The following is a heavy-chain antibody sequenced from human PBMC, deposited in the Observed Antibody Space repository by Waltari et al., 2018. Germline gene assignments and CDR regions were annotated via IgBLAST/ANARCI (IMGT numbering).Heavy chain of an antibody. D-gene: IGHD6-19*01. CDR3: ARDQTYSSGSPATY. Sequence: QVQLVQSGPEVKMPGASVQVSCKASGYNFDSYGISWVRQAPGQGLEWMGWSSTYTGNTDYAQKFQDRGTMYTDASTSTAYLDLRSLRSDDTAVYYCARDQTYSSGSPATYWGQGTLVTVSS. V-gene: IGHV1-18*01. CDR2: SSTYTGNT. CDR1: GYNFDSYG. J-gene: IGHJ4*02.